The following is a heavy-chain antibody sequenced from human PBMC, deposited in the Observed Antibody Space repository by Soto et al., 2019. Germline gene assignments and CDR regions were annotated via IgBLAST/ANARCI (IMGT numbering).Heavy chain of an antibody. V-gene: IGHV4-59*01. J-gene: IGHJ4*02. CDR1: GGSMRNYF. CDR2: IHYSGTT. D-gene: IGHD6-13*01. Sequence: SETLSLTCTVSGGSMRNYFWTWIRQPPGKGLEWIGYIHYSGTTSFFPSYNPSLRSRVTISEDTSKNQFSLKLLSVTTADTAVYFCAAGEASSRNLAPYYLDFWGKGTLVTVSS. CDR3: AAGEASSRNLAPYYLDF.